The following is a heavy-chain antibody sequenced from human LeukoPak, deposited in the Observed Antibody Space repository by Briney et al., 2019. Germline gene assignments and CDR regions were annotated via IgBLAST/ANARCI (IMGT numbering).Heavy chain of an antibody. V-gene: IGHV4-31*03. CDR2: IYYSGST. J-gene: IGHJ4*02. Sequence: SETLSLTCTVSGGSISSGGYYWSWIRQHPGKGLEWIGYIYYSGSTYYNPSLKSRVTISVDTSKNQFSLKLSSVTAADTAVYYCARYSYGPYFDYWGQGTLVTVSS. CDR1: GGSISSGGYY. CDR3: ARYSYGPYFDY. D-gene: IGHD5-18*01.